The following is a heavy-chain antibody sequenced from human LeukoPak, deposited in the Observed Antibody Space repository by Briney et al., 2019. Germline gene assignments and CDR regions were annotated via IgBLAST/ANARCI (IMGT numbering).Heavy chain of an antibody. CDR2: TKQDGSEK. CDR1: GFTFSSYW. V-gene: IGHV3-7*01. D-gene: IGHD2-15*01. CDR3: ARVQRGDIVVGRVYYYYYMDV. Sequence: GGSLRLSCAASGFTFSSYWMSWVRQAPGKGLEWVANTKQDGSEKYYVDSVKGRFTISRDNAKNSLYLQMNSLRAEDTAVYYCARVQRGDIVVGRVYYYYYMDVWGKGTTVTVSS. J-gene: IGHJ6*03.